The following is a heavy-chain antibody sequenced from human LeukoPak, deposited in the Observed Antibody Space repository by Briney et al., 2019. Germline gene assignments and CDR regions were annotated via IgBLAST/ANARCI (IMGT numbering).Heavy chain of an antibody. Sequence: GGSLRLSCAASGFTFTDYYMSWIRQAPGKGLEWLSYISSSGSTIYYADSVKGRFTISRDNAKNSLYLQMNSLRAEDTAVYYCARVYFDSSGYPTTDYFDYWGQGTLVTVSS. CDR1: GFTFTDYY. V-gene: IGHV3-11*01. J-gene: IGHJ4*02. D-gene: IGHD3-22*01. CDR3: ARVYFDSSGYPTTDYFDY. CDR2: ISSSGSTI.